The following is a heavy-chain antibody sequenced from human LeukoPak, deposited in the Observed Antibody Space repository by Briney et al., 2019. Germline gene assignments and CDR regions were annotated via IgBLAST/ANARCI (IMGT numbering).Heavy chain of an antibody. J-gene: IGHJ4*02. D-gene: IGHD2-15*01. V-gene: IGHV3-53*01. Sequence: GGSLRLSRAASGFTVSSNYMSWVRQAPGKGLEWVSVIYSGSSTYHADSVKGRFTISRDNSKNTLYLQMNSLRAEDTAVYYCARLVGITYFDYWGQGTLVTVSS. CDR2: IYSGSST. CDR3: ARLVGITYFDY. CDR1: GFTVSSNY.